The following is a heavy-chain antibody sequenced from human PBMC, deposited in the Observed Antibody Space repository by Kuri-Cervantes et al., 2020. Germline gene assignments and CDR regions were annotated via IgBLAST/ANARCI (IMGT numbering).Heavy chain of an antibody. J-gene: IGHJ3*02. D-gene: IGHD6-6*01. CDR1: GYTFTSYY. V-gene: IGHV1-2*02. Sequence: ASVKVSCKASGYTFTSYYMHWVRQAPGLGLEWMGWINPNSGGTNYAQKFQGRVTMTRDTSISTAYMELSRLRSDDTAVYYCARERGEYSSSSVAFDIWGQGTRVT. CDR3: ARERGEYSSSSVAFDI. CDR2: INPNSGGT.